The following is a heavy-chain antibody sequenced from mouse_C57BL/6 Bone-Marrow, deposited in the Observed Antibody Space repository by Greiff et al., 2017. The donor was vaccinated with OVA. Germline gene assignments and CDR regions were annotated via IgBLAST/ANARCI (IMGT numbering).Heavy chain of an antibody. J-gene: IGHJ2*01. D-gene: IGHD2-3*01. CDR2: ISYSGST. Sequence: VQLQQSGPGMVKPSQSLSLTCTVPGYSITSGYDWHWIRHFPGNKLEWMGYISYSGSTNYNPSLKSRISITHDTSKNHFFLKLNSVTTEDTATYYCARGWLLLDYWGQGTTLTVSS. V-gene: IGHV3-1*01. CDR1: GYSITSGYD. CDR3: ARGWLLLDY.